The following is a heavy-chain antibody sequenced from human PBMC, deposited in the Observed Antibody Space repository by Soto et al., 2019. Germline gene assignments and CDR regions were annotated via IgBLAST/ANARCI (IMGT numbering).Heavy chain of an antibody. CDR1: GGSISSGGYY. CDR2: IYYSGST. V-gene: IGHV4-31*03. D-gene: IGHD3-22*01. CDR3: ARGEYYYDSSGHLDY. J-gene: IGHJ4*02. Sequence: SETLSLTCTVSGGSISSGGYYWSWIRQHPGKGLEWIGYIYYSGSTYYNPSLKSRVTISVDTSKNQFSLKLSSVTAADTAVYYCARGEYYYDSSGHLDYWGQGTLVTSPQ.